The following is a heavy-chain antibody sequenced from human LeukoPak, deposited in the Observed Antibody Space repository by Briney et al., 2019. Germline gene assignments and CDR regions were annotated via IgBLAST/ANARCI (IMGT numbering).Heavy chain of an antibody. CDR2: ITGSTYSTYI. CDR1: GFTFSSYS. Sequence: GGSLRLSCAASGFTFSSYSMDWVRQAPGKGLEWVASITGSTYSTYIYYADSVKGRFTISRDNAKNTLYLQMNSLRAEDTAVYYCVRGDSRDYWGQGTLVTVSS. CDR3: VRGDSRDY. V-gene: IGHV3-21*01. D-gene: IGHD6-13*01. J-gene: IGHJ4*02.